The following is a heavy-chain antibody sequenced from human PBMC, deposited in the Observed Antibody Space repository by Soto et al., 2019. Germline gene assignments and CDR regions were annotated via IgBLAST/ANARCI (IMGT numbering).Heavy chain of an antibody. CDR2: ISGGGSYI. Sequence: VGSLRLSCSASGFAFSDENMSWVRQVPGKGLEWVSGISGGGSYIFYADSVQGRFSISRDNPKNSLFLEMNSLRVEDTAVYYCARDSDCHSTSCFFPPHVWGQGTTVTVSS. J-gene: IGHJ6*02. D-gene: IGHD2-2*01. CDR3: ARDSDCHSTSCFFPPHV. V-gene: IGHV3-21*06. CDR1: GFAFSDEN.